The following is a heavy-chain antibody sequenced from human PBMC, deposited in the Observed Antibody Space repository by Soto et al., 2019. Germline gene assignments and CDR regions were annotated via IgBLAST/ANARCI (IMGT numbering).Heavy chain of an antibody. CDR2: IYYSGST. Sequence: QVQLQESGPGLVKPSQTLSLTCTVSGGSITSGGYYWSWIRQHPGKGLEWIGYIYYSGSTYYNPSLKGRVTISVNTSKNQCSLKLSSVTAADTAVYYCAGVGGGYTSTSGTYYFDYWGQGTLVTVSS. V-gene: IGHV4-31*03. CDR3: AGVGGGYTSTSGTYYFDY. J-gene: IGHJ4*02. CDR1: GGSITSGGYY. D-gene: IGHD6-13*01.